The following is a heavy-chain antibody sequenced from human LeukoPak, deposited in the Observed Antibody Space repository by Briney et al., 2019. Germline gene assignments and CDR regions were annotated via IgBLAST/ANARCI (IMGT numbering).Heavy chain of an antibody. V-gene: IGHV1-2*02. D-gene: IGHD3-22*01. CDR3: ARSWTPYYYDSSGYYREYFQH. Sequence: ASVKVSCKASGYTFTGYYMHWVRQAPGQGLEWMGWIYPNSGGTNYAQTFQGRVTMTRDTSISTAYMELSRLRSDDTAVYYCARSWTPYYYDSSGYYREYFQHWGQGTLVTVSS. CDR1: GYTFTGYY. J-gene: IGHJ1*01. CDR2: IYPNSGGT.